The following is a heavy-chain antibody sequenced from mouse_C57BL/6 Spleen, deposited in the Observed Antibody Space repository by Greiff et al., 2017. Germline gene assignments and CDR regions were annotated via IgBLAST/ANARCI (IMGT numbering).Heavy chain of an antibody. CDR1: GYSFTGYY. CDR2: INPSTGGT. CDR3: ARSPLYWYFDV. J-gene: IGHJ1*03. V-gene: IGHV1-42*01. Sequence: EVQLQQSGPELVKPGASVKISCKASGYSFTGYYMNWVKQSPEKSLEWIGEINPSTGGTTYNQKFKAKATLTVDKSSSTAYMQLKSLTSEDSAVYYCARSPLYWYFDVWGTGTTVTVAS.